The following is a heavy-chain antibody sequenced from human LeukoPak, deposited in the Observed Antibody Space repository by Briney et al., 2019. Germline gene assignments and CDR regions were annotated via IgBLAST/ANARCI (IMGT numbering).Heavy chain of an antibody. D-gene: IGHD1-1*01. Sequence: SETLSLTCAVYGGSFSGYYWSWIRQPPGKGLEWIGEIYHSGSTNYNPSLKSRVTISVDTSKNRFSLKLSSVTAADTAVYYCAKDLSPWNGGKDYWGQGTLVTVSS. CDR2: IYHSGST. J-gene: IGHJ4*02. CDR3: AKDLSPWNGGKDY. CDR1: GGSFSGYY. V-gene: IGHV4-34*01.